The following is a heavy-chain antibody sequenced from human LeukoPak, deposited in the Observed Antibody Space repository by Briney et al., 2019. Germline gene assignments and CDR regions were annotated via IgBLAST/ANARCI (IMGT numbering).Heavy chain of an antibody. J-gene: IGHJ4*02. CDR1: GGSMKSSTDY. D-gene: IGHD3-22*01. V-gene: IGHV4-39*01. CDR3: ARLTQYYYDRSGYYYFDY. CDR2: IYYSGST. Sequence: SETLSLTCTVSGGSMKSSTDYWGWIRQPPGKGLEWIGSIYYSGSTYHNPSLKSRAIMSVDTSKNQFFLQLSPVTAADTAVYYCARLTQYYYDRSGYYYFDYWGQGTLVTVSS.